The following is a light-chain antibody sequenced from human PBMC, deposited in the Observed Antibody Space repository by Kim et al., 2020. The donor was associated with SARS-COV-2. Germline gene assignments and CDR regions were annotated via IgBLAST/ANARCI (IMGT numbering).Light chain of an antibody. Sequence: PRQTVTSSCSGSASNIGTYPVDWYQQLPGAAPQLHMHRCQRPSGVPDRFSASNFGTTASLAITGLQSEDEAYYYCAAWDAGLNALVFGGGTQLTVL. CDR2: RC. V-gene: IGLV1-44*01. J-gene: IGLJ2*01. CDR3: AAWDAGLNALV. CDR1: ASNIGTYP.